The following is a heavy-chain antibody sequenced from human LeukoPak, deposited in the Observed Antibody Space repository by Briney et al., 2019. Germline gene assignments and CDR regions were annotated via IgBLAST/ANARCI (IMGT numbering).Heavy chain of an antibody. J-gene: IGHJ4*02. CDR2: IWYDGNNK. CDR3: AKDWGYTTMVSYYFDY. D-gene: IGHD5-18*01. Sequence: GSPRLSCAASGFTFSGYGMHWVRQAPDKGLEWVAVIWYDGNNKYYADSVKGRFTISRDNSKNTLYLQMNSLRVEDTAVYYCAKDWGYTTMVSYYFDYWGQGALVTVSS. V-gene: IGHV3-33*06. CDR1: GFTFSGYG.